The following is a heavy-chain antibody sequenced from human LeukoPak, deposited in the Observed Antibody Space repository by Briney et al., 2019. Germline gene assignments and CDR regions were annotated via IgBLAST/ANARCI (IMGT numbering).Heavy chain of an antibody. CDR3: ARSDGYGLVGI. CDR1: GGSIRSGSYY. Sequence: SETLSLTCTVSGGSIRSGSYYWSWIRQPAGKGLEYIGRIYTSGSTNYNPSLKGRVTISVDTSKNQFSLKLSSVTAADTAVYYCARSDGYGLVGIWGQGTMVTVSS. J-gene: IGHJ3*02. D-gene: IGHD3-10*01. V-gene: IGHV4-61*02. CDR2: IYTSGST.